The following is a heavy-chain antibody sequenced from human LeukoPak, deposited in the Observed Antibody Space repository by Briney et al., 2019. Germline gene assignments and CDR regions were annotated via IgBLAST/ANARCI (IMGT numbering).Heavy chain of an antibody. V-gene: IGHV1-69*13. J-gene: IGHJ3*02. CDR3: ASYAQGVAGIKGRYIDI. CDR1: GGTFSSYA. CDR2: IIPIFGTA. D-gene: IGHD6-19*01. Sequence: SVKVSCKASGGTFSSYAISWVRQAPGQGLEWMGGIIPIFGTANYAQKFQGRVTITADESTSTAYMELSSLRSDDTAVYYCASYAQGVAGIKGRYIDIWGQGTMVTVSS.